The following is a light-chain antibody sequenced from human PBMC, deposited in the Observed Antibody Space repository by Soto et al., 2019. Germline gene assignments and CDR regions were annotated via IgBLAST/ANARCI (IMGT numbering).Light chain of an antibody. CDR2: EVS. J-gene: IGLJ1*01. V-gene: IGLV2-14*01. CDR3: SSYTSSSPYV. Sequence: QSVLTQPASVSGSPGQSITISCTGTSSDVGGYNYVSWYQQHPGKAPKLMIYEVSNRPSGVSNRFSGSKSGNTASLTISGLQAEDEADYYCSSYTSSSPYVFGNGTKLTVL. CDR1: SSDVGGYNY.